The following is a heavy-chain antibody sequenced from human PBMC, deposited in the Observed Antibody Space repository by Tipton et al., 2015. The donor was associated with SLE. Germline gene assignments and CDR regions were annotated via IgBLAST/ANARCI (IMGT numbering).Heavy chain of an antibody. V-gene: IGHV4-59*01. CDR2: IYYSGST. CDR3: ARGDSGSYWIFDY. J-gene: IGHJ4*02. CDR1: GVSISSYY. D-gene: IGHD1-26*01. Sequence: TLSLTCTVSGVSISSYYWSWIRQPPGKGLEWIGYIYYSGSTNYNPSLKSRITISVDTSKNQFSLKLSSVTAADTAVYYCARGDSGSYWIFDYWGQGTLATVSS.